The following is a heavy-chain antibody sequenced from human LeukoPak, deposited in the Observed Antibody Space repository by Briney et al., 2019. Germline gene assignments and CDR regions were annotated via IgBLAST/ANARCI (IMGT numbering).Heavy chain of an antibody. J-gene: IGHJ3*02. V-gene: IGHV4-30-2*01. CDR1: GGSISSGGYY. CDR2: IYHSGST. D-gene: IGHD6-13*01. Sequence: TLSLTCTVSGGSISSGGYYWSWIRQPPGKGLEWIGYIYHSGSTYYNPSLKSRVTISVDRSKNQFSLKLSSVTAADTAVYYCARGIAAAGTKYAFDIWGQETMVTVSS. CDR3: ARGIAAAGTKYAFDI.